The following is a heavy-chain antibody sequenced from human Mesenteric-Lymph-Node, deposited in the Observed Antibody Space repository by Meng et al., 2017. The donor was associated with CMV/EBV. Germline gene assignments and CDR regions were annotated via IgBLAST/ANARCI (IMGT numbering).Heavy chain of an antibody. Sequence: GESLKISCAASGFTFSSYEMNWVRQAPGKGLEWVSYISSSGSTIYYADSVKGRFTISRDNAKNSLYLQMNSLRAEDTAVYYCAIPLCSSTSCGLDYWGQGTLVTVSS. D-gene: IGHD2-2*01. CDR3: AIPLCSSTSCGLDY. CDR1: GFTFSSYE. V-gene: IGHV3-48*03. J-gene: IGHJ4*02. CDR2: ISSSGSTI.